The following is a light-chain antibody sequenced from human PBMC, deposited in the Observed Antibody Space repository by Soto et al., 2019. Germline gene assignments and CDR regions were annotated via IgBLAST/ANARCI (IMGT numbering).Light chain of an antibody. V-gene: IGLV2-23*01. CDR2: EGN. CDR3: CSYAGSGTVV. J-gene: IGLJ2*01. Sequence: QSALTQPASVSGSPGQSITISCTGTSSDVGSYNLVSWYRQHPGKAPKLMIYEGNKRPSGVSNRFSGSKSGNTASLTISGLQAEDEADYYCCSYAGSGTVVFGGGTKLTVL. CDR1: SSDVGSYNL.